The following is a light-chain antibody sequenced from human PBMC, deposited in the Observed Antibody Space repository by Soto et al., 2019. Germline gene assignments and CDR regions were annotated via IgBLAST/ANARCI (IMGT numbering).Light chain of an antibody. J-gene: IGLJ3*02. CDR2: GN. CDR3: QSYDISLSGSWV. V-gene: IGLV1-40*01. Sequence: QSVLTQPPSESGAPGQRVTISCTGSSSNIGTNYDVHWYQQLPGTAPKLLVYGNNRPSGVPDRFSASKSGTSASLVITGLQAEDEADYYCQSYDISLSGSWVFGGGTKVTVL. CDR1: SSNIGTNYD.